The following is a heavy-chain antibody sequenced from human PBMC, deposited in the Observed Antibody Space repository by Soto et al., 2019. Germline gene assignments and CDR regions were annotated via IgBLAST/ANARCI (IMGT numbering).Heavy chain of an antibody. J-gene: IGHJ4*02. D-gene: IGHD1-1*01. CDR3: ARGRYGDY. CDR2: ISAHNGNT. V-gene: IGHV1-18*01. Sequence: QVHLVQSGAEVKKPGASVQVSCKGSGYAFTTYGITWVRQAPGQGLEWMGWISAHNGNTNYAQKLQGRVTVTRDTSTSTAYMELRSLRSDDTAVYYCARGRYGDYGGQGALVTVSS. CDR1: GYAFTTYG.